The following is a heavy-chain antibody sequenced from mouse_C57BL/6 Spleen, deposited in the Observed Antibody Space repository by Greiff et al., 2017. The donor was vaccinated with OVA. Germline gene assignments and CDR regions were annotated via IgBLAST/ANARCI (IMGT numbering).Heavy chain of an antibody. CDR3: TTKGYDYGFAY. Sequence: EVQLVESGAELVRPGASVKLSCTASGFTFKDDYMHWVKQRPEQGLEWIGWIDPENGDTEYASKFQGKATITADKSSNTAYLQLSSLTSEDTAVYYCTTKGYDYGFAYWGQGTLVTVSA. V-gene: IGHV14-4*01. CDR1: GFTFKDDY. J-gene: IGHJ3*01. CDR2: IDPENGDT. D-gene: IGHD2-4*01.